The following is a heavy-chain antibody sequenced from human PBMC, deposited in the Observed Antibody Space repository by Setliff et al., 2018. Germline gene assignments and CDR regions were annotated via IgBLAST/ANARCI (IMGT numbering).Heavy chain of an antibody. D-gene: IGHD3-16*01. V-gene: IGHV3-48*03. CDR3: ARDLGNWFDS. Sequence: GGSLRLSCAAPGLTFSNYDMNWVRQAPGKGLEWVSYIKSSGSSIYYADSVKGRFTISRDNAKNSLYLQMDSLRAEDTAVYYCARDLGNWFDSWGQGTVVTVSS. CDR1: GLTFSNYD. CDR2: IKSSGSSI. J-gene: IGHJ5*01.